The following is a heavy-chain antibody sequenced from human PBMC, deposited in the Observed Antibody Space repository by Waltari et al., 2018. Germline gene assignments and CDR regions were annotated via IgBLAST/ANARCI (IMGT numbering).Heavy chain of an antibody. D-gene: IGHD2-15*01. CDR3: ARVVVAATDAFDI. CDR2: INPNRGGT. V-gene: IGHV1-2*06. J-gene: IGHJ3*02. CDR1: GYTFTGYY. Sequence: QVQLVQSGAEVKKPGASVKVSCKASGYTFTGYYMHWVRQAPGQGLEWMGRINPNRGGTNYAQKCQGRVTMTRDTSISTAYMELSRLRSDDTAVYYCARVVVAATDAFDIWGQGTMVTVSS.